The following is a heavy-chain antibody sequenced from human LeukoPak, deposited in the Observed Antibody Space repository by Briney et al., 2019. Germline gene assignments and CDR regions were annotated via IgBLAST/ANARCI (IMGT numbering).Heavy chain of an antibody. CDR2: IYYTGST. CDR1: GGSTTNSH. Sequence: SETLSLTCTVSGGSTTNSHWSWIRQPPGKGLEWIGYIYYTGSTNYNPSLRSRVTISADPSKYQFSLKLSSVTAADTAVYYWARGDVGYSSPFDFWGQGTLVTVSS. V-gene: IGHV4-59*01. J-gene: IGHJ4*02. CDR3: ARGDVGYSSPFDF. D-gene: IGHD5-24*01.